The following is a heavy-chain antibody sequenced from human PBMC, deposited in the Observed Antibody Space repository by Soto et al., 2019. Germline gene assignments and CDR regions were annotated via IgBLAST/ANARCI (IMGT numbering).Heavy chain of an antibody. CDR3: VRGDILTGSPFDY. D-gene: IGHD3-9*01. CDR2: INPNSGGT. Sequence: VASVKVSCKASGYTFTGYYMHWVRQAPGQGLEWMGWINPNSGGTNYAQKFQGRVTMTRDTSISTAYMELSRLRSDDTAVYYCVRGDILTGSPFDYWGQGTLVTVSS. J-gene: IGHJ4*02. V-gene: IGHV1-2*02. CDR1: GYTFTGYY.